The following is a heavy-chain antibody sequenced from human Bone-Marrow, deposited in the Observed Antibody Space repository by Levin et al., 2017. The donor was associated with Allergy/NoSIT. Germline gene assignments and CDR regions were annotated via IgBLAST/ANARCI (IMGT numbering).Heavy chain of an antibody. CDR2: IYYSGST. Sequence: SSQTLSLTCTVSGGSISSGGYHWSWIRQHAGKGLEWIGYIYYSGSTYYNPSLKSRAMISLDTSKNQFSLNVTSATAADAAVYYCAREDGSTFDSWGQGTLVTVSS. J-gene: IGHJ4*02. CDR1: GGSISSGGYH. V-gene: IGHV4-31*02. D-gene: IGHD5-24*01. CDR3: AREDGSTFDS.